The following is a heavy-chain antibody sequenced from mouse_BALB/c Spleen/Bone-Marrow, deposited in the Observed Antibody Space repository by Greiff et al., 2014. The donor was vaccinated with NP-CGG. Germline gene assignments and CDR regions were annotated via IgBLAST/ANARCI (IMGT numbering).Heavy chain of an antibody. J-gene: IGHJ2*01. V-gene: IGHV7-3*02. CDR3: ARDKGRVFFDY. CDR2: IRNKANGYTT. Sequence: VQLQQSGGGLVQPGGSLRLSCATSGFTFTDYCMNWVRQPPGKALEWLGFIRNKANGYTTEYSASVKSRFTISRDNSQNILYLQMNTLRADDSATYYCARDKGRVFFDYWGQGTTLTVSS. CDR1: GFTFTDYC.